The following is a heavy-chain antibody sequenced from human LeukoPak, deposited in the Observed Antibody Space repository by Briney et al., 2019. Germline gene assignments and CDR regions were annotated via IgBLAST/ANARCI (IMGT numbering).Heavy chain of an antibody. V-gene: IGHV3-21*01. CDR1: GFTFSSYS. CDR2: ISSSSSYI. J-gene: IGHJ1*01. CDR3: AKHESGSHYYDSSGPFQH. D-gene: IGHD3-22*01. Sequence: MAGGSLRLSCAASGFTFSSYSMDWVRQAPGKGLEWVSSISSSSSYIYYADSVKGRFTISRDNAKNSLYLQMNSLRAEDTAVYYCAKHESGSHYYDSSGPFQHWGQGTLVTVSS.